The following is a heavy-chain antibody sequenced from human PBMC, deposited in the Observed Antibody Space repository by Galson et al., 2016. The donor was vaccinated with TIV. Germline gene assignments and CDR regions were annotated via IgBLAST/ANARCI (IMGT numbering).Heavy chain of an antibody. D-gene: IGHD5-12*01. J-gene: IGHJ4*02. CDR3: AKETSSGFSGYGYIDF. CDR1: GFTFSSHA. V-gene: IGHV3-23*01. Sequence: SLRLSCAASGFTFSSHAMTWVRQAPGKGLEWVSAISGSGATTHYADSVKGRFTLSRDNSENTLYLQMSSLRADDTAIYYCAKETSSGFSGYGYIDFWGQGTLVTVSS. CDR2: ISGSGATT.